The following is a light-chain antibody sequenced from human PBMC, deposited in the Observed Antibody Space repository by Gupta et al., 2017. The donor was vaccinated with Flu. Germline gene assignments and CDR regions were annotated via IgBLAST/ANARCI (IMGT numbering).Light chain of an antibody. Sequence: PSSLSASVGDRVTITCRASQDISNYLAWYQQKPGKVPKLLIYAASTLQSGVPSRFSGSGSGTDFTLTISGLQPEDVATYYCQKDSSAPLTFGGGTKVEIK. CDR3: QKDSSAPLT. CDR1: QDISNY. CDR2: AAS. J-gene: IGKJ4*01. V-gene: IGKV1-27*01.